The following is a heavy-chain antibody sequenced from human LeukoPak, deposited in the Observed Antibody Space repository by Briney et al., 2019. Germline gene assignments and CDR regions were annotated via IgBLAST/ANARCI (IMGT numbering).Heavy chain of an antibody. CDR2: INPSGGST. D-gene: IGHD6-19*01. Sequence: GASVTVSCKASGYTFTSYYMHWVRQAPGQGLEWMGIINPSGGSTSYAQKFQGRVTMTRDMSTSTVYMELSSLRSEDTAVYYCAGPRAGYSSGWYAAAHYYYYYMDVWGKGTTVTVSS. V-gene: IGHV1-46*01. CDR1: GYTFTSYY. J-gene: IGHJ6*03. CDR3: AGPRAGYSSGWYAAAHYYYYYMDV.